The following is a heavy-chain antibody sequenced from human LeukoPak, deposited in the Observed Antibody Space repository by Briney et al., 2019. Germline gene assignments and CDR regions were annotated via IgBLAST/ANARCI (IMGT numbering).Heavy chain of an antibody. CDR3: ARGPGYSSS. CDR2: INRSGST. D-gene: IGHD6-6*01. V-gene: IGHV4-34*01. Sequence: SETLSLTCAVYGGSFSGYYWSWIRQPPGKGLEWIGEINRSGSTNYNPSLKSRVTISVDTSKNQFSLKLSSVTAADTAVYYCARGPGYSSSWGQGTLVTVSS. J-gene: IGHJ4*02. CDR1: GGSFSGYY.